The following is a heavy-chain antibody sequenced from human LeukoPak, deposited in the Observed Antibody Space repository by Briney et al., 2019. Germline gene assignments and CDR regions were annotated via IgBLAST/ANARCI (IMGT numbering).Heavy chain of an antibody. CDR1: GFTFSSYA. D-gene: IGHD6-6*01. J-gene: IGHJ4*02. V-gene: IGHV3-23*01. CDR2: ISDSGGNT. CDR3: ARHRSSWLIDY. Sequence: GGSLRLSCAASGFTFSSYAVSWVRQAPWERLQWVSGISDSGGNTYYADSVRGRFTISRDNSKNTLYLQMNSLRAEDTAVYYCARHRSSWLIDYWGQGTLVTVSS.